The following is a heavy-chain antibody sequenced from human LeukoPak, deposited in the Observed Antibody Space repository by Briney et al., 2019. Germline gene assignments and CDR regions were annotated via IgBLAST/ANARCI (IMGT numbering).Heavy chain of an antibody. CDR2: IWYDGSNK. J-gene: IGHJ4*02. CDR1: GFTFSSYV. Sequence: GGSLRLSCAASGFTFSSYVVHWVRQAPGKGLEWVAVIWYDGSNKYYADSVKGRFTISRDNSKNTMYLQMNSLRAEDTAVYYCARVPSGTLNLDPYFDYWGQGTLVTVSS. CDR3: ARVPSGTLNLDPYFDY. V-gene: IGHV3-33*01. D-gene: IGHD1-1*01.